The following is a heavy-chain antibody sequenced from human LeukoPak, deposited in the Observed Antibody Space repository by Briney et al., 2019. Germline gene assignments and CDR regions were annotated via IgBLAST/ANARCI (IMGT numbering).Heavy chain of an antibody. CDR2: INHSRST. V-gene: IGHV4-34*01. CDR3: ARVLAARSGLNDY. D-gene: IGHD6-6*01. J-gene: IGHJ4*02. Sequence: SETLSLTCAVYGGSFSGYYWSWIRQPPGKGLEWIGEINHSRSTNYNPSLKSRVTISVDTSKNQFSLKLSSVTAADTAVYYCARVLAARSGLNDYWGQGTLVTVSS. CDR1: GGSFSGYY.